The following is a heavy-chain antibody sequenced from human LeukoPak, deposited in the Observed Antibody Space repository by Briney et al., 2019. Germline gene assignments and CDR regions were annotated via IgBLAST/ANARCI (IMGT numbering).Heavy chain of an antibody. J-gene: IGHJ4*02. CDR2: INHSGST. Sequence: PSETQSLTCAVYGGSFSGYYWSWLRQPPGKGPEWIGEINHSGSTNYNPSLKSRVTISVDTSKNQFSLKLSSVTAADTAVYYCARGEAAAWFGEHSGAVFDYWGQGTLVTVSS. D-gene: IGHD3-10*01. CDR3: ARGEAAAWFGEHSGAVFDY. V-gene: IGHV4-34*01. CDR1: GGSFSGYY.